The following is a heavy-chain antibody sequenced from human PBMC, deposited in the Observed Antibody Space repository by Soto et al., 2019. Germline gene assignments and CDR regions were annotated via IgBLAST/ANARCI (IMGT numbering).Heavy chain of an antibody. Sequence: GDSVKVSCKASGGTISSYAISWVRQAPGQGLEWMGGIIPIFGTANYAQKFQGRVTITADKSTSTAYMELSSLRSEDTAVYYCARVPFSSSWYYFDYWGQGTLVTVSS. D-gene: IGHD6-13*01. V-gene: IGHV1-69*06. J-gene: IGHJ4*02. CDR2: IIPIFGTA. CDR1: GGTISSYA. CDR3: ARVPFSSSWYYFDY.